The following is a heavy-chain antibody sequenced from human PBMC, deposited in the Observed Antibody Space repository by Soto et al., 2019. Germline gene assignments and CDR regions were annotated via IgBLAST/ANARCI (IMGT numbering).Heavy chain of an antibody. CDR3: ARARAVLNTPRYSNYYYGMDV. J-gene: IGHJ6*02. CDR1: GGFFSGYY. V-gene: IGHV4-34*01. D-gene: IGHD2-15*01. CDR2: INHSGST. Sequence: SETLSLTCDVSGGFFSGYYWSWTRQPPGKGLEWIGEINHSGSTNYNPSLKSRVTISVDTSKSHFSLRMNSVTAADTAVYYCARARAVLNTPRYSNYYYGMDVWGQGTTVTVSS.